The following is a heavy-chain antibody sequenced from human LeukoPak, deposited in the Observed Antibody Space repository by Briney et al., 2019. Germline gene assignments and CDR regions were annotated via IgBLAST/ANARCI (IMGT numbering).Heavy chain of an antibody. J-gene: IGHJ4*02. D-gene: IGHD4-17*01. V-gene: IGHV4-30-2*06. CDR3: ARDRYGDHTYFDY. CDR2: IYHSGST. CDR1: GCSISSGGYS. Sequence: SQTLSLTCAVSGCSISSGGYSSSWIRQSPGKCLEWIGYIYHSGSTYYNPSLKSRVTISVDRSKNQFSLKLSSVTAADTAVYYCARDRYGDHTYFDYWGQGTLVTVSS.